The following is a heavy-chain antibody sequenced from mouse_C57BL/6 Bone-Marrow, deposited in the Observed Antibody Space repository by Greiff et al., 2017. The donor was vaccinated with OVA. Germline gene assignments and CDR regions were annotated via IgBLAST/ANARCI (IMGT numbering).Heavy chain of an antibody. CDR1: GYTFTSYW. CDR2: IDPSDSYT. V-gene: IGHV1-50*01. CDR3: AREGGSSPW. J-gene: IGHJ3*02. D-gene: IGHD1-1*01. Sequence: QVQLQQPGAELVKPGASVKLSCKASGYTFTSYWMQWVKQRPGQGLEWIGEIDPSDSYTNYNQKFKGKATLTVDTSSSTAYMQLSSLTSEDSAVYYCAREGGSSPWWGQGTLVTVSA.